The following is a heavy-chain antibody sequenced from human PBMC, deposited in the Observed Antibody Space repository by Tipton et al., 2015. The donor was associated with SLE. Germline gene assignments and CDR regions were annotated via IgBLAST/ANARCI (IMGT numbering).Heavy chain of an antibody. Sequence: TLSLTCTVSGGSISSSTYYWGWIRQPPGKGLEWIGSIYYSGSTYYNPSLKSRVTISLDTSKNRFSLKLSSLTAADTAVYYCARSSRYCSSTSCSYFDYWGQGSLVTVSS. V-gene: IGHV4-39*07. D-gene: IGHD2-2*01. CDR3: ARSSRYCSSTSCSYFDY. CDR1: GGSISSSTYY. J-gene: IGHJ4*02. CDR2: IYYSGST.